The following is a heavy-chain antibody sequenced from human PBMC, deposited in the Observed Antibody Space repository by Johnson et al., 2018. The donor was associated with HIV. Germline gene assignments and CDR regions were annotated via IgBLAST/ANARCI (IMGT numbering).Heavy chain of an antibody. CDR1: GFTFSDYY. CDR2: ISSSGSTI. J-gene: IGHJ3*02. CDR3: AKDSRYYYDSSGYVSDAFDI. D-gene: IGHD3-22*01. V-gene: IGHV3-11*04. Sequence: QVLLVESGGGLVKPGGSLRLSCAASGFTFSDYYMSWIRQAPGKGLEWVSYISSSGSTIYYADSVKGRFTISRDNAKNSLYLQMNSLRAEDTAVYYCAKDSRYYYDSSGYVSDAFDIWGQGTMVTVSS.